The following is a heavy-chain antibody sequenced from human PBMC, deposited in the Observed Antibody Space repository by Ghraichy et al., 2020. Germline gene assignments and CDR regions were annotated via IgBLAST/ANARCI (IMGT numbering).Heavy chain of an antibody. V-gene: IGHV4-59*01. CDR2: IYYSGST. D-gene: IGHD3-16*01. CDR1: GGSISSYY. Sequence: ESLNISCTVSGGSISSYYWSWIRQPPGKGLEWIGYIYYSGSTNYHPSLKSRVTISVDTSKNQFSLKLSSVTAADTAVYYCARVLGLGDGYFDLWGRGSLVTVSS. CDR3: ARVLGLGDGYFDL. J-gene: IGHJ2*01.